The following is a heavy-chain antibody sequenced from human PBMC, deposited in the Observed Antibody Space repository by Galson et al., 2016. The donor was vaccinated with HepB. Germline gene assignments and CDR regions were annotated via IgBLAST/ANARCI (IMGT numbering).Heavy chain of an antibody. J-gene: IGHJ4*02. CDR3: ARGLRSDWLLDV. CDR1: GGTFSSYA. D-gene: IGHD3-9*01. CDR2: LIPIFDTP. V-gene: IGHV1-69*06. Sequence: SVKVSCKASGGTFSSYAISWVRQAPGQGLEWMGGLIPIFDTPSYAQNFQGRVTITADTSTSTAYMELSSLRSEDTAVFYCARGLRSDWLLDVWGQGTLVTVSS.